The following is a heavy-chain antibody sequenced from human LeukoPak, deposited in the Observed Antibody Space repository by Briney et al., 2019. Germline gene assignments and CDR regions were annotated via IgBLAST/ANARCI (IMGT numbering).Heavy chain of an antibody. J-gene: IGHJ4*02. Sequence: GWSLRLSCAASGFTVRTNYMGWVRQAPGKGLEWVSVIYSGGATYYADSVKGRFTVSRDNSKNTLYLQMNSLRAEDTAVYYCAREKNDIVLTSYYFDYWGQGTLVTVSS. D-gene: IGHD5-12*01. CDR2: IYSGGAT. CDR1: GFTVRTNY. CDR3: AREKNDIVLTSYYFDY. V-gene: IGHV3-53*01.